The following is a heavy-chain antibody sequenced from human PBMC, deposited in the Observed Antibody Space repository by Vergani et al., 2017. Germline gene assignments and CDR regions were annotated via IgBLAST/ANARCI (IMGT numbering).Heavy chain of an antibody. J-gene: IGHJ4*02. V-gene: IGHV4-4*09. D-gene: IGHD3-16*02. CDR3: ARHYPLAVWGSFRSGYYFDY. CDR1: GGSISSYY. CDR2: IYTSGST. Sequence: QLQLQESGPGLVKPSETLSLTCTVSGGSISSYYWSWIRQPPGKGLEWIGYIYTSGSTNYNPSLKSRVTISVDTSKNQFSLKLSSVTAADTAVYYCARHYPLAVWGSFRSGYYFDYWGQGTLVTVSS.